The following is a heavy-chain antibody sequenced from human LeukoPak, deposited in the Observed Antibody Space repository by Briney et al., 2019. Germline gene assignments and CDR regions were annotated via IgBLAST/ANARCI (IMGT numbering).Heavy chain of an antibody. CDR2: ISGRDDST. V-gene: IGHV3-23*01. J-gene: IGHJ6*02. CDR3: AYSTKNYDYAMDV. CDR1: EFTFSRYA. Sequence: PGGSLRLSCAASEFTFSRYAMIWVRQAPGKGLEWVSFISGRDDSTYYGGSVKGRFTISRDNSKKTLYLQMNSVRVEDTAVYYCAYSTKNYDYAMDVWGQGTTVTVSS. D-gene: IGHD2/OR15-2a*01.